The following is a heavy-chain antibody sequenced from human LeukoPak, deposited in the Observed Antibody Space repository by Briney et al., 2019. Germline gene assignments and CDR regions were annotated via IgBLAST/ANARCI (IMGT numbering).Heavy chain of an antibody. V-gene: IGHV3-23*01. Sequence: GGSLRLSCAASGFTFSNYAMCWVRQAPGQGLEWVSGISASGGGTYYADSVKGRFTISRDNSKNTLYLQMNSLRAEDTAVYYCAKLQRIAAAGEDWFDPWGQGTLVTVSS. CDR3: AKLQRIAAAGEDWFDP. CDR2: ISASGGGT. J-gene: IGHJ5*02. D-gene: IGHD6-13*01. CDR1: GFTFSNYA.